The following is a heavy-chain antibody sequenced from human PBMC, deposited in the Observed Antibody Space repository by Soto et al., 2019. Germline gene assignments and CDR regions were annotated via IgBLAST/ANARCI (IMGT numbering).Heavy chain of an antibody. D-gene: IGHD1-1*01. CDR2: IHYSGST. Sequence: QVQLQESGPGLVEPSETLSLTCTVSGGSINSHYWSWIRQPPGKGLVWIGYIHYSGSTNYNPSLRSLFTGSVNNSKNQFSLKVISVTAADAAVYYCAIQSRETSHKQRYYHKGVWGKGITVNVS. V-gene: IGHV4-59*08. CDR1: GGSINSHY. J-gene: IGHJ6*03. CDR3: AIQSRETSHKQRYYHKGV.